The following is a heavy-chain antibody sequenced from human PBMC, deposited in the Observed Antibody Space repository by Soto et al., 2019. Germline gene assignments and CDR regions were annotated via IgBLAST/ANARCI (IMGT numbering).Heavy chain of an antibody. CDR2: IYHSGST. J-gene: IGHJ4*02. CDR1: GGCISSSNW. D-gene: IGHD6-13*01. Sequence: QVQLQESGPGLVKPSGTQSLTCAVAGGCISSSNWWSWVRQPPGKGLEWIGEIYHSGSTNYNPSLKSRVTISVDKSKNQFSLKLSSVTPADTAVYYCARAAMGGSSWPFDHWGQGTLVTVSS. CDR3: ARAAMGGSSWPFDH. V-gene: IGHV4-4*02.